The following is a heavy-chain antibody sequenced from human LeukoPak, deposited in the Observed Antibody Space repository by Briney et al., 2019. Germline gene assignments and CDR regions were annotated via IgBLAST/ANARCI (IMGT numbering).Heavy chain of an antibody. Sequence: GGSLRLSCAASGFTLSSYAMSWVRQAPGKGLEWVSVIYSGGSTYYADSVKGRFTISRDNSKNTLYLQMNGLRAEDTAEYFCAKGGYSSWFDPWGQGTLVTVSS. CDR1: GFTLSSYA. V-gene: IGHV3-23*03. D-gene: IGHD5-18*01. J-gene: IGHJ5*02. CDR2: IYSGGST. CDR3: AKGGYSSWFDP.